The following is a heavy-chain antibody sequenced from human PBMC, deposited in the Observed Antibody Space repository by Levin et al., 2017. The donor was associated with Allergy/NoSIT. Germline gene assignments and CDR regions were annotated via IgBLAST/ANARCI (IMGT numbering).Heavy chain of an antibody. D-gene: IGHD3-9*01. V-gene: IGHV5-51*01. Sequence: KPGESLKISCKTSGYSFTNYWIGWVRQKPGKGLEWMGIIYPGDSDIRYSPSFQGQVTISVDKFRSTVYLQWSSLKASDSAMYYCARRGYGVFNGYYRPGDYWGQGTLVTVSS. CDR1: GYSFTNYW. CDR2: IYPGDSDI. CDR3: ARRGYGVFNGYYRPGDY. J-gene: IGHJ4*02.